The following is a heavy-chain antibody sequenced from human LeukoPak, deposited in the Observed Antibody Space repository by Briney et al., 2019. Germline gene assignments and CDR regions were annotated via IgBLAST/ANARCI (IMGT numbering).Heavy chain of an antibody. CDR3: ARLGAGPTYYDFWSGYSSFYFDY. D-gene: IGHD3-3*01. J-gene: IGHJ4*02. CDR2: ISSSGNT. Sequence: TETLSLTCIVSGGSTSGGNYYWGWIRQPPGKGLEWIGGISSSGNTYYNPSLKSRITISIDTSKNHFSLKLSSVTAADTAVYYCARLGAGPTYYDFWSGYSSFYFDYWGQGTLVTVSS. CDR1: GGSTSGGNYY. V-gene: IGHV4-39*02.